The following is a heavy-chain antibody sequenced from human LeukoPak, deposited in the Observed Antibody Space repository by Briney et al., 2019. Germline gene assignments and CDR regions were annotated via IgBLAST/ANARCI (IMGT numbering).Heavy chain of an antibody. CDR1: GGSISGYY. D-gene: IGHD3-16*01. CDR2: IYTSGST. Sequence: PSETLSLTCTVSGGSISGYYWSWIRQPPGKGLEWIGYIYTSGSTNYNPSLKSRVTISVDTSKNQLSLKLSSVTAADTAVYYCARQGLAYYFDYWGQGTLVTVSS. CDR3: ARQGLAYYFDY. V-gene: IGHV4-4*09. J-gene: IGHJ4*02.